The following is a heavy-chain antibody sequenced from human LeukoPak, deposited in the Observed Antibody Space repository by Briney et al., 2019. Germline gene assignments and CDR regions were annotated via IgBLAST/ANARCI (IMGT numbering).Heavy chain of an antibody. J-gene: IGHJ4*02. CDR3: ARVLTATMHS. V-gene: IGHV6-1*01. CDR1: GDSVSSNSAA. Sequence: SQTLSLTCAISGDSVSSNSAAWNWIRQSPSRGLEWLGRTYYRSKWYNDYAVSVKSRITINPDTSKNQFSLQLTSVTAADTAVYHCARVLTATMHSWGQGTLVTVSS. CDR2: TYYRSKWYN. D-gene: IGHD1-7*01.